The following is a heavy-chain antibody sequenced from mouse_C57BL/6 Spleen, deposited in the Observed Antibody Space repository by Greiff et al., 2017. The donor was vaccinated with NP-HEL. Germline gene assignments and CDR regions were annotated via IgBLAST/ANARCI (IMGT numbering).Heavy chain of an antibody. V-gene: IGHV5-4*01. J-gene: IGHJ2*01. Sequence: EVQVVESGGGLVKPGGSLKLSCAASGFTFSSYAMSWVRQTPEKRLEWVATISDGGSYTYYPDNVKGRFTISRDNAKNNLYLQMSHLKSEDTAMYYCAREGGSSFLDYWGQGTTLTVSS. CDR3: AREGGSSFLDY. CDR1: GFTFSSYA. D-gene: IGHD1-1*01. CDR2: ISDGGSYT.